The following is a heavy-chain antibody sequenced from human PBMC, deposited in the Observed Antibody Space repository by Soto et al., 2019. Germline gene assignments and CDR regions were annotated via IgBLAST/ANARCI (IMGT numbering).Heavy chain of an antibody. Sequence: SQTLSLTCVISGDSVSSNSAAWNWIRQSPSRGLEWLGRTYYRSDWYYDYSVSVKGRLTINPDTSKNQFSLQMNSVTPEDTAVYYCARADCSGGACYSDGYFDYWGQGTPVTVSS. V-gene: IGHV6-1*01. CDR3: ARADCSGGACYSDGYFDY. CDR2: TYYRSDWYY. D-gene: IGHD2-15*01. CDR1: GDSVSSNSAA. J-gene: IGHJ4*02.